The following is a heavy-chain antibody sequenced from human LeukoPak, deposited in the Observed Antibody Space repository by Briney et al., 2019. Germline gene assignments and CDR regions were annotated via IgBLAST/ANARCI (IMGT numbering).Heavy chain of an antibody. V-gene: IGHV3-23*01. CDR2: ISGSGGIT. Sequence: SLRLSCXXXXFTFSXYAMSWVRQAPGKGLEGVSAISGSGGITYYPDSVKGRFTISRANSKTTLYLQMNSLRAEDTAVYYCAKYSSSWYVEYFDYWGQGTLVTVSS. CDR1: XFTFSXYA. CDR3: AKYSSSWYVEYFDY. D-gene: IGHD6-13*01. J-gene: IGHJ4*02.